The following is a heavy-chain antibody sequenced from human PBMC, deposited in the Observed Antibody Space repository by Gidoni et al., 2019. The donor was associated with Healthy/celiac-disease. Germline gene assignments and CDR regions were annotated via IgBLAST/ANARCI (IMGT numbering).Heavy chain of an antibody. D-gene: IGHD3-22*01. Sequence: EVQLVESGGGLVQPGRSLRLSCAASGFTFDDYARHWVRQAPGKGLEWVSGISGNSGSIGYADSVKGRFTISRDNAKNSLYLQMNSLRAEDTALYYCAKDYYDSSGYYYYGAFDIWGQGTMVTVSS. V-gene: IGHV3-9*01. CDR3: AKDYYDSSGYYYYGAFDI. CDR1: GFTFDDYA. J-gene: IGHJ3*02. CDR2: ISGNSGSI.